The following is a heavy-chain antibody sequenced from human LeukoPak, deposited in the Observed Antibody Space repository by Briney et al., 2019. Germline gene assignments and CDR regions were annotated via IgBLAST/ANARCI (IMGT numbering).Heavy chain of an antibody. Sequence: GGSLRLSCAASGFTFSSYWMHWVRQAPGKGLEWVANIKQDGSEKYYVDSVKGRFTISRDNAKNSLYLQMNSLRAEDMAMYYCAKDISSGLRRGSMHYWGQGTLVTVSS. J-gene: IGHJ4*02. CDR3: AKDISSGLRRGSMHY. D-gene: IGHD1-26*01. CDR2: IKQDGSEK. V-gene: IGHV3-7*03. CDR1: GFTFSSYW.